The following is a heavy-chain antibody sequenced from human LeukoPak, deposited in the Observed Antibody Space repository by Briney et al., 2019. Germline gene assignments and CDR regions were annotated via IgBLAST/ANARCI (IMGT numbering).Heavy chain of an antibody. V-gene: IGHV3-48*04. CDR3: ATLHWARDSVSFDY. CDR1: GFTFSYYS. Sequence: GGSLRLSCAASGFTFSYYSMNWVRQAPGKGLEWISYISRSSTTIYYTDSVRGRFTVSRDDAKNSVFLQMNSLRAEDTAIYYCATLHWARDSVSFDYWGQGSLVTVSS. CDR2: ISRSSTTI. D-gene: IGHD3-10*01. J-gene: IGHJ4*02.